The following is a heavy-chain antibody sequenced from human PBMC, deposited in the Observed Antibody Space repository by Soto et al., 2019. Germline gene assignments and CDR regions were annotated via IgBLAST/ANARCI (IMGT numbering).Heavy chain of an antibody. D-gene: IGHD6-13*01. V-gene: IGHV1-18*01. CDR1: GYTFTNYG. J-gene: IGHJ4*02. CDR3: ALIAAAGSLDY. Sequence: ASVKVSCXASGYTFTNYGISWVRQAPGQGLEWMGWISAYNGNTNYAQKLQGRVTMTTDTSTSTAYMELRSLRSDDTAVYYCALIAAAGSLDYWGQGTLVTVSS. CDR2: ISAYNGNT.